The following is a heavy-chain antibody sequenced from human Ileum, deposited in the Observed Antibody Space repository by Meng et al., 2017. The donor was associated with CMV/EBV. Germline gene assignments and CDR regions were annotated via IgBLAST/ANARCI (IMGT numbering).Heavy chain of an antibody. V-gene: IGHV1-8*03. Sequence: ASVKVSCKASGYTFTDYDINWVRQATGQGLEWMGWMNPNSGNTGYAQKFQARVTITRNTSITTAYMELTSLRSEDTAVYYWARGRGGYCSSTSCLFDYWGQGTLVTVSS. CDR2: MNPNSGNT. CDR1: GYTFTDYD. J-gene: IGHJ4*02. CDR3: ARGRGGYCSSTSCLFDY. D-gene: IGHD2-2*01.